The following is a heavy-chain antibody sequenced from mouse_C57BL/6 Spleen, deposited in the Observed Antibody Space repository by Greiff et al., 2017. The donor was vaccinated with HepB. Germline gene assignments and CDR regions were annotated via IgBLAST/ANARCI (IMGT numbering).Heavy chain of an antibody. D-gene: IGHD1-1*01. CDR3: ARNGAYYYGSSLNAMDY. CDR1: GFSLTSYG. CDR2: IWSGGST. V-gene: IGHV2-2*01. J-gene: IGHJ4*01. Sequence: VQRVESGPGLVQPSQSLSITCTVSGFSLTSYGVHWVRQSPGKGLEWLGVIWSGGSTDYNAAFISRLSISKDNSKSQVFFKMNSLQADDTAIYYCARNGAYYYGSSLNAMDYWGQGTSVTVSS.